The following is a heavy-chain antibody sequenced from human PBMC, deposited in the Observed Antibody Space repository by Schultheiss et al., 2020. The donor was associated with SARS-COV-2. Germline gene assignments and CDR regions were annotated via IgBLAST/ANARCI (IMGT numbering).Heavy chain of an antibody. Sequence: GGSLRLSCAASGFTFSQYWMHWVRQVPGKELVWVSEIKYDGSFARYADSVKGRFTISRDNAKNSLYLQMSSLRDEDTAVYYCARERWNYGEGTFIDAFDIWGQGTVVTVSS. CDR1: GFTFSQYW. V-gene: IGHV3-74*01. CDR2: IKYDGSFA. D-gene: IGHD1-7*01. J-gene: IGHJ3*02. CDR3: ARERWNYGEGTFIDAFDI.